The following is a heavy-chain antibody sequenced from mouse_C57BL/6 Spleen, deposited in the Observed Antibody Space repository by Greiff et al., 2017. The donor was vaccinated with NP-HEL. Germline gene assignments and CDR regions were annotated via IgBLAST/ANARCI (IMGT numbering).Heavy chain of an antibody. D-gene: IGHD1-1*01. CDR2: IDPENGDT. J-gene: IGHJ3*01. CDR3: TTNYGSSPFAY. Sequence: EVQLQESGAELVRPGASVKLSCTASGFNIKDDYMHWVKQRPEQGLEWIGWIDPENGDTEYASKFQGKATITADTSSNTAYRQLSSLTSEDTAVYYCTTNYGSSPFAYWGQGTLVTVAA. V-gene: IGHV14-4*01. CDR1: GFNIKDDY.